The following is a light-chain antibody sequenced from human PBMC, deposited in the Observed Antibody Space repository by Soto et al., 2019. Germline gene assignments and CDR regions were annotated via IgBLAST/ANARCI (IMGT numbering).Light chain of an antibody. J-gene: IGKJ1*01. CDR3: QQYGSSPT. CDR1: QSVSSNY. CDR2: DVS. V-gene: IGKV3-20*01. Sequence: EIVLTQSPGTLSLSPGERATLSCRSSQSVSSNYLAWYQQKPDQAPRLVIYDVSGRATGLPDRFRGSGSGTDFTLTISRLEPEDFAVYYCQQYGSSPTFGQGTKVEIK.